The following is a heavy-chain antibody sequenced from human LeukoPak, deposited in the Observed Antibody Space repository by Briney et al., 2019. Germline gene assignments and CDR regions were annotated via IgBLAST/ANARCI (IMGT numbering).Heavy chain of an antibody. CDR3: TRDTVDAQYSSVWFTNF. CDR1: GGSINSNRYY. J-gene: IGHJ4*02. Sequence: SETLSLTCTVSGGSINSNRYYWGWVRQPPGRGLEWIACIYYNGRTYYNPSLKSRVTISFDTSKNQFSLKLASVTAADTAVYYCTRDTVDAQYSSVWFTNFGGQGTLVTVSS. D-gene: IGHD6-19*01. V-gene: IGHV4-39*07. CDR2: IYYNGRT.